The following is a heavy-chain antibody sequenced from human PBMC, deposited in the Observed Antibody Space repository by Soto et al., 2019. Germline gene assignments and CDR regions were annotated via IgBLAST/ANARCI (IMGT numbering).Heavy chain of an antibody. V-gene: IGHV4-34*01. D-gene: IGHD2-15*01. CDR2: INHSGST. J-gene: IGHJ6*03. CDR1: GGSFSGYY. Sequence: PSETLSLTCAVYGGSFSGYYWSWIRQPPGKGLEWIGEINHSGSTNYNPSLKSRVTISVDTSKNQFSLKLSSVTAADTAVYYCARGHDCSGGSCYTGYYKKTRYYYYYYMDVWGKGTTVT. CDR3: ARGHDCSGGSCYTGYYKKTRYYYYYYMDV.